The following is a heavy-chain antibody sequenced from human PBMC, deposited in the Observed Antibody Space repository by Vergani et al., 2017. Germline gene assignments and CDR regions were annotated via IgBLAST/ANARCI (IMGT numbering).Heavy chain of an antibody. CDR1: GFSLSTSGMR. Sequence: QVTLKESGPALVKPTQTLTLTCTFSGFSLSTSGMRVSWIRQPPGKALEWLARIDWDDDKFYSTSLKTRLTISKDTSKNQVVLTMTNMDPVDTATYYCARIVATSYYYYGMDVWGQGTTVTVSS. D-gene: IGHD5-12*01. J-gene: IGHJ6*02. CDR2: IDWDDDK. V-gene: IGHV2-70*04. CDR3: ARIVATSYYYYGMDV.